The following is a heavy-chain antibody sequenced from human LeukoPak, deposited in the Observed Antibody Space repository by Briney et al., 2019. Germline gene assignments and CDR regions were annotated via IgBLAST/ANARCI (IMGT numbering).Heavy chain of an antibody. CDR3: ARDTEGSSFGHFQH. CDR1: GGSISSEDYY. V-gene: IGHV4-30-4*01. Sequence: SQTLSLTCSVSGGSISSEDYYWSWIRQPPGKGLEWIGYVHYSGGSYDNPPLEGRLNMSVDTSKNQFSLKLSSVTAADTAVYYCARDTEGSSFGHFQHWGQGTLVTVSS. D-gene: IGHD6-13*01. J-gene: IGHJ1*01. CDR2: VHYSGGS.